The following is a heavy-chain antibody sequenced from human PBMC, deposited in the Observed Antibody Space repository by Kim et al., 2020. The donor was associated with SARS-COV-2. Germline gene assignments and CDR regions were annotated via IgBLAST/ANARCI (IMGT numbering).Heavy chain of an antibody. CDR2: NGNT. CDR3: ARLGSGRY. Sequence: NGNTNHAQKLQGRVTMTTDTSPSTAYMELRSLRSDDTAVYYCARLGSGRYWGQGTLVTVSS. V-gene: IGHV1-18*01. D-gene: IGHD3-10*01. J-gene: IGHJ4*02.